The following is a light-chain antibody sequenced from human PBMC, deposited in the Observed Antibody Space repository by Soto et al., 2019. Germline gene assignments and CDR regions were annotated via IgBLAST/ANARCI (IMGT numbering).Light chain of an antibody. CDR1: QSGSGTY. Sequence: EIVLTQSPGTLSLSPGERATLSCRASQSGSGTYLAWYQQKPGQAPRLLISGASRRATGVPARFSGSGSGTDFTLTISSLEPEDFAVYYCQHRTNWPLTFGGGTKVDIK. V-gene: IGKV3-11*01. CDR3: QHRTNWPLT. CDR2: GAS. J-gene: IGKJ4*01.